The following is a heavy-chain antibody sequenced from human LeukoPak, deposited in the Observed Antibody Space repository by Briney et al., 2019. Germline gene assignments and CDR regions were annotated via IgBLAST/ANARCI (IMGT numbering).Heavy chain of an antibody. J-gene: IGHJ6*02. CDR1: GFTFSSYA. V-gene: IGHV3-23*01. D-gene: IGHD3-22*01. CDR3: AKDSSGYYYASPYGMDV. CDR2: ISGSGGST. Sequence: PGGSLRLSCAASGFTFSSYAMSWVRQAPGKGLEWVSAISGSGGSTYYADSVKGRFTISRDNSKNTLYLQMNSLRAEDTAVYYCAKDSSGYYYASPYGMDVWGQGTTVTVSS.